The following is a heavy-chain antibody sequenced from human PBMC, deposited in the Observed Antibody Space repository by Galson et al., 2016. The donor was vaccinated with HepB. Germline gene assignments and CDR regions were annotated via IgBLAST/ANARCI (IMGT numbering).Heavy chain of an antibody. J-gene: IGHJ4*02. Sequence: SLRLSCAASGFTFADYAVTWFRQAPGKGLEWVSSITSSDYIYYADSVKGRFTISRDNAKNSLYLQMNSLRAEDTAVYYCARDQETYYYGSEIDYWGQGTLVTVSS. D-gene: IGHD3-10*01. CDR1: GFTFADYA. V-gene: IGHV3-69-1*01. CDR2: ITSSDYI. CDR3: ARDQETYYYGSEIDY.